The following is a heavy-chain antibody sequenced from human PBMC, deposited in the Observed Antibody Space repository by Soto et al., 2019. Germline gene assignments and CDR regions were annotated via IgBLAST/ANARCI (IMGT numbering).Heavy chain of an antibody. Sequence: QVQLVQSGAEVKKPGSSVKVSCKASRGTFSSYAISWVRQAPGQGLEWMGGIIPIFGTANYAQKFQGRVTITADESTSTAYMELSSLRSEDTAVYYCARVRGQVRGVRGYYYYGMDVWGQGTTVTVSS. CDR2: IIPIFGTA. D-gene: IGHD3-10*01. J-gene: IGHJ6*02. V-gene: IGHV1-69*12. CDR1: RGTFSSYA. CDR3: ARVRGQVRGVRGYYYYGMDV.